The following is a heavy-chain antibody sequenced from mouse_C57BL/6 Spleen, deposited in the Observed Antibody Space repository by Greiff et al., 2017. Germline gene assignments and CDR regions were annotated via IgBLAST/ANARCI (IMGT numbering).Heavy chain of an antibody. CDR3: ARTKDYDGSYWYFDV. CDR2: IWSGGST. D-gene: IGHD2-4*01. Sequence: LKESGPGLVQPSQSLSITCTVSGFSLTSYGVHWVRQSPGKGLEWLGVIWSGGSTDYNAAFISRLSISKDNSKSQVFFKMNSLQADDTAIYYCARTKDYDGSYWYFDVWGTGTTVTVSS. CDR1: GFSLTSYG. V-gene: IGHV2-2*01. J-gene: IGHJ1*03.